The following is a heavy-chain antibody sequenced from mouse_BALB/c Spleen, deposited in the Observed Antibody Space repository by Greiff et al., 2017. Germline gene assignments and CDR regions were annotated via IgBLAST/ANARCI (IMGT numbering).Heavy chain of an antibody. CDR3: VRDSPWDGGYFDV. CDR2: IRSKSNNYAT. CDR1: GFTFNTYA. Sequence: EVQLVETGGGLVQPKGSLKLSCAASGFTFNTYAMNWVRQAPGKGLEWVARIRSKSNNYATYYADSVKDRFTISRDDSQSMLYLQMNNLKTEDTAMYYCVRDSPWDGGYFDVWGAGTTVTVSS. J-gene: IGHJ1*01. D-gene: IGHD4-1*01. V-gene: IGHV10S3*01.